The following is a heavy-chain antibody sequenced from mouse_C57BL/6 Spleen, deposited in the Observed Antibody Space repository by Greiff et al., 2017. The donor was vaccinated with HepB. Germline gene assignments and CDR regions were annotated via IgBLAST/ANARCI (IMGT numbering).Heavy chain of an antibody. CDR1: GYTFTSYW. CDR3: AREPGKGGFFAY. Sequence: QVHVKQPGTELVKPGASVKLSCKASGYTFTSYWMHWVKQRPGQGLEWIGNINPSNGGTNYNEKFKSKATLTVDKSSSTAYMQLSSLTSEDSAVYYCAREPGKGGFFAYWGQGTLVTVSA. CDR2: INPSNGGT. V-gene: IGHV1-53*01. D-gene: IGHD1-3*01. J-gene: IGHJ3*01.